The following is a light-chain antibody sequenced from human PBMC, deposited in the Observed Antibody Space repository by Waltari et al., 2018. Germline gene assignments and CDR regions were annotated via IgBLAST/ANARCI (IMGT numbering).Light chain of an antibody. CDR3: YATDSSGNHRV. J-gene: IGLJ3*02. CDR2: EDS. V-gene: IGLV3-10*01. Sequence: SYELTQPPSVSVSPGQTARITCSGDALPHKYAYLYQQKSGQAPVVVIYEDSKRPSGIPERFSGSSSGTMATLTISGAQVEDEADYYCYATDSSGNHRVFGGGTKLTVL. CDR1: ALPHKY.